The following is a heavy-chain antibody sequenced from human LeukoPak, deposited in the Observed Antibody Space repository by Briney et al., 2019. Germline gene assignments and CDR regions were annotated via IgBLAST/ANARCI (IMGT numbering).Heavy chain of an antibody. Sequence: NPSETLSLTCTVSGYSISSGYYWGWIRQSPGKGLEWIGSIYHSGSTYYNPSLKSRVTISVDTSKNQFSLKLSSVTAADAAVYYCARGRTWYYDILTGTRRVSHYYYYYMDVWGKGTTVTVSS. CDR1: GYSISSGYY. CDR3: ARGRTWYYDILTGTRRVSHYYYYYMDV. CDR2: IYHSGST. D-gene: IGHD3-9*01. V-gene: IGHV4-38-2*02. J-gene: IGHJ6*03.